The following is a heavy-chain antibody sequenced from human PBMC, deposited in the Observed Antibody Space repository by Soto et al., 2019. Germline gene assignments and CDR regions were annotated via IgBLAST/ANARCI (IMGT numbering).Heavy chain of an antibody. D-gene: IGHD3-22*01. V-gene: IGHV3-66*04. Sequence: EVQLVESGGGLVQPGGSLRLSCAASGFTVSSNYMSWVRQAPGKGLEWVSVIYSGGSTYYADSVKGRFTISRDNSKNTLYLQMNSLRAEDTAVYYCARPNGDYYDSSGGLGYWGQGTLVTVSS. CDR3: ARPNGDYYDSSGGLGY. CDR2: IYSGGST. J-gene: IGHJ4*02. CDR1: GFTVSSNY.